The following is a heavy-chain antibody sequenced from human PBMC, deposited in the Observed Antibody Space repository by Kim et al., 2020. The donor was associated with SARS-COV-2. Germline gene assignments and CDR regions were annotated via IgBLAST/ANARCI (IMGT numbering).Heavy chain of an antibody. CDR3: ARLDVLRYFDWLLYPLRFND. J-gene: IGHJ4*02. CDR2: IYYSGST. V-gene: IGHV4-39*01. CDR1: GGSISSSSYY. D-gene: IGHD3-9*01. Sequence: SETLSLTCTVSGGSISSSSYYWGWIRQPPGKGLEWIGSIYYSGSTYYNPSLKSRVTISVDTSKNQFSLKLSSVTAADTAVYYCARLDVLRYFDWLLYPLRFNDWGQGTLVTVSS.